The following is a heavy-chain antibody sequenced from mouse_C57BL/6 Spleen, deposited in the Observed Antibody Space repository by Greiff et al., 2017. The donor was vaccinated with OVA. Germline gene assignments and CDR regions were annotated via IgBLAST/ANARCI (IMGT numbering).Heavy chain of an antibody. CDR1: GYTFTDYE. V-gene: IGHV1-15*01. J-gene: IGHJ2*01. CDR3: TRIEFMQSWVY. D-gene: IGHD6-5*01. Sequence: QVQLQQSGAELVRPGASVTLSCKASGYTFTDYEMHWVKQTPVHGLEWIGAIDPETGGTAYNQKFKGKAILTADKSSSTAYMELRSLTSEDSAVYYCTRIEFMQSWVYWGQGTTLTVSS. CDR2: IDPETGGT.